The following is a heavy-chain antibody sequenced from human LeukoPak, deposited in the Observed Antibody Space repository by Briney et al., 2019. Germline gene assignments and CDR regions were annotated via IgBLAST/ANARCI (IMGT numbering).Heavy chain of an antibody. CDR3: TTMTIIPTDY. J-gene: IGHJ4*02. CDR2: IKSKTDGGTT. D-gene: IGHD2-2*02. CDR1: GITVNNND. Sequence: GGSLRLSCAASGITVNNNDMSWVRQAPGKGLEWVGRIKSKTDGGTTDYAAPVKGRFTISRDDSKNTLYLHMNSLKTEDTAVYYCTTMTIIPTDYWGQGTLVTVSS. V-gene: IGHV3-15*01.